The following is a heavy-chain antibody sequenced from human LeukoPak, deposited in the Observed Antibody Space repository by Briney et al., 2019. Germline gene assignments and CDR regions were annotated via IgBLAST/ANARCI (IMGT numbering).Heavy chain of an antibody. V-gene: IGHV4-4*07. CDR3: ARDRRIENRLLYDSRWFDP. J-gene: IGHJ5*02. CDR2: IYTSGTT. D-gene: IGHD2-2*02. CDR1: GGSITSYY. Sequence: SETLSLTCTVSGGSITSYYWSWIRQPAGKGLEWIGHIYTSGTTNYNPSLKSRVTMSVDTSKNQFSLKLSSVTAADTAVYYCARDRRIENRLLYDSRWFDPWGQGTLVTVSS.